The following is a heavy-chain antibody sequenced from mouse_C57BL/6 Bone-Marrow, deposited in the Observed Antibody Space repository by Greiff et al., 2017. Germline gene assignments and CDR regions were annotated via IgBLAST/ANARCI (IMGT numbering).Heavy chain of an antibody. J-gene: IGHJ1*03. CDR1: YTFSRRVH. Sequence: QVQLQQSGPELARPWASVKISCQAFYTFSRRVHFAIRDTNYWMQWVKQRPGQGLEWIGAIYPGNGDTSYNQKCKGKATLTADKSSSTAYMQLSRMTSEDAAVYYCASHYYDSSYWYFDVWGTGTTVTVSS. CDR2: GQGLEWIG. D-gene: IGHD1-1*01. CDR3: SEDAAVYYCASHYYDSSYWYFDV. V-gene: IGHV1-87*01.